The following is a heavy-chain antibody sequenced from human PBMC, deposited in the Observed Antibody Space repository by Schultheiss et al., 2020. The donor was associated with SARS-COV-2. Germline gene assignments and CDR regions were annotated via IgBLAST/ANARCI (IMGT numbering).Heavy chain of an antibody. V-gene: IGHV3-30-3*01. Sequence: GGSLRLSCAASGFTFSSYDMHWVRQATGKGLEWVAVISYDGSNKYYADSVKGRFTISRDNAKNTLYLQMNSLRAEDTAVYYCARGTTRFDYWGQGTLVTVSS. CDR3: ARGTTRFDY. D-gene: IGHD1-1*01. CDR1: GFTFSSYD. J-gene: IGHJ4*02. CDR2: ISYDGSNK.